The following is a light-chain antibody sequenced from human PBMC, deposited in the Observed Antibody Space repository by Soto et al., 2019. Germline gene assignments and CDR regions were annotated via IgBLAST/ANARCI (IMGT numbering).Light chain of an antibody. CDR3: HQYHLWPWT. CDR1: QSVSTY. Sequence: EIVLTHSPATLSLSPGERATLSCRASQSVSTYLAWSQHKPGQAPRLFIYGASTRATGIPARVSGRGAGTEFTLTISSLQSEDFEVDDCHQYHLWPWTFGQGTKVDIK. CDR2: GAS. J-gene: IGKJ1*01. V-gene: IGKV3D-15*01.